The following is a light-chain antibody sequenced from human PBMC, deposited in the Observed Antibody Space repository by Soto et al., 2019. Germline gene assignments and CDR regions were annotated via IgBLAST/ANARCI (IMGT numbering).Light chain of an antibody. CDR2: GAS. Sequence: EIVMTQSPATLSVSPGERATLSCRASQSVSSNLAWYQQKPGQAPRLLIYGASTRATGIPARFSGSGSGTEFTLTISGLEPEDFAVYFCHQYGTSPQTFGQGTKV. CDR1: QSVSSN. CDR3: HQYGTSPQT. J-gene: IGKJ1*01. V-gene: IGKV3-15*01.